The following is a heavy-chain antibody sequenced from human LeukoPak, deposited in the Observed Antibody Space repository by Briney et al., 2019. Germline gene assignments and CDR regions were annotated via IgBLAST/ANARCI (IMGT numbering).Heavy chain of an antibody. CDR2: IYSGGST. CDR1: EFSVGSNY. Sequence: GGSLRLSCAASEFSVGSNYMTWVRQAPGKGLEWVSLIYSGGSTYYADSVKGRFTISRDNSKNTLYLQMNSLRAEDTALYYCARDPGDIVVAGTFDYWGQGTLVTVSS. CDR3: ARDPGDIVVAGTFDY. J-gene: IGHJ4*02. D-gene: IGHD6-19*01. V-gene: IGHV3-66*01.